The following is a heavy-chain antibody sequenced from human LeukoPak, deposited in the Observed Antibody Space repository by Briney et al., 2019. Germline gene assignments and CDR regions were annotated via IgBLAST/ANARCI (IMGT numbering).Heavy chain of an antibody. CDR1: YS. Sequence: YSXNXXRQVPGKGLEWISYIWIDSGNTKYADSVRGRFTISADKAKNSLYLQMNSLRVEDTAVYYCARDHNYAFDNWGQGTLVSVAS. CDR2: IWIDSGNT. D-gene: IGHD1-1*01. CDR3: ARDHNYAFDN. J-gene: IGHJ4*02. V-gene: IGHV3-48*01.